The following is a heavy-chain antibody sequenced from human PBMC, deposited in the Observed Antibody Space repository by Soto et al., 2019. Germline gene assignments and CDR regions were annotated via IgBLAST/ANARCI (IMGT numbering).Heavy chain of an antibody. CDR2: ISYDGSNK. D-gene: IGHD6-13*01. J-gene: IGHJ4*02. V-gene: IGHV3-30*03. Sequence: GGSLRLSCAASGFTFSRYGMHWVRQAPGKGLEWVAVISYDGSNKYYADSVKGRFTISRDNSKNTLYLQMNSLRAEDTAVYYCARDISIAAADYYFDYWGQGTLVTVS. CDR3: ARDISIAAADYYFDY. CDR1: GFTFSRYG.